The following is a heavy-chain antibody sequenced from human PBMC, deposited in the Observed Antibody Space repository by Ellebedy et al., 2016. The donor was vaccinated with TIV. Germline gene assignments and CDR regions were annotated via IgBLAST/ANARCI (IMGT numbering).Heavy chain of an antibody. CDR2: ISSSSSTI. V-gene: IGHV3-48*01. CDR1: GFTFSSYS. D-gene: IGHD2-21*02. J-gene: IGHJ4*02. CDR3: ARARYCGGDCSLNY. Sequence: GGSLRLSXAASGFTFSSYSMNWVRQAPGRGLEWVSYISSSSSTIYYADSVKGRFTISRDNAKNSLFLQMNSLRAEDTAVYYCARARYCGGDCSLNYWGQGTLVTVSS.